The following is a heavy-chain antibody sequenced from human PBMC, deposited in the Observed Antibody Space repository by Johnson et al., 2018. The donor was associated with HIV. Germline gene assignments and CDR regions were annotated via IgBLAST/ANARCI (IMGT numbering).Heavy chain of an antibody. V-gene: IGHV3-33*01. CDR1: GFTFSNYG. D-gene: IGHD1-1*01. CDR3: ATVWRNGGRHSFDV. CDR2: IWYDGSNK. J-gene: IGHJ3*01. Sequence: QEQLVESGGGLVQPGRSLRLSCAASGFTFSNYGMHWVRQTPGKGLEWVAVIWYDGSNKYYADSVKGRFTISRDTSENTLYLQMNSLRVEDTALYFCATVWRNGGRHSFDVWGLGTMVTVSS.